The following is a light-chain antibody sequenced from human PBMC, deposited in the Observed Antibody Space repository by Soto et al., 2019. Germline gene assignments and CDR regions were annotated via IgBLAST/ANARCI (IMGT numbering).Light chain of an antibody. V-gene: IGKV3D-15*01. CDR1: QSVSGSY. CDR3: KQYKEWPPFT. J-gene: IGKJ5*01. Sequence: SPVTLSLSPRERATLSSRAIQSVSGSYLAWYQQKPGQAPRLLIYDAYNRATGIPARFSGSGSGTEFTLSISSLQSEDFAVYYCKQYKEWPPFTFGQGRLLEV. CDR2: DAY.